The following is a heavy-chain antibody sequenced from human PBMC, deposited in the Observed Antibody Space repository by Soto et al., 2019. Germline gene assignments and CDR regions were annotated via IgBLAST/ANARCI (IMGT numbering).Heavy chain of an antibody. V-gene: IGHV4-31*03. CDR1: GGSINSGGYY. CDR2: IYYSGST. Sequence: QVQLQESGPGLVKPSQTLSLTCTVSGGSINSGGYYWSWIRQHPGKGLEWIGYIYYSGSTYYNPSLKSRVTISVDTSKNQFSLKLSSVTAADTAVYYCARYLWFGEDYYFDYWGQGTLVTVSS. CDR3: ARYLWFGEDYYFDY. D-gene: IGHD3-10*01. J-gene: IGHJ4*02.